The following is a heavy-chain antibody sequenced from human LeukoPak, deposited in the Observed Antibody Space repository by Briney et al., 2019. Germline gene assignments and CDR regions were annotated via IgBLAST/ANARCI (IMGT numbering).Heavy chain of an antibody. CDR1: GFTFSGSA. CDR3: TRLHGMLADAEYYFDY. Sequence: PGGSLRLSCAASGFTFSGSAMHWVRQASGKGLEWVGRIRSKANSYATAYAASVKGRFTISRDDSKNTAYLQMNSLKTEDTAVYYCTRLHGMLADAEYYFDYWGQGTLVTVSS. J-gene: IGHJ4*02. D-gene: IGHD1-26*01. CDR2: IRSKANSYAT. V-gene: IGHV3-73*01.